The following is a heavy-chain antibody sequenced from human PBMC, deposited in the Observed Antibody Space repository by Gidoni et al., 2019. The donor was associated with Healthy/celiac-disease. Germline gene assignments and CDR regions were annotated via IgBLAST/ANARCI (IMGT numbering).Heavy chain of an antibody. J-gene: IGHJ4*02. CDR3: ARESMVRGVIPNYFDY. V-gene: IGHV3-21*01. CDR2: ISSSSSYI. D-gene: IGHD3-10*01. Sequence: EVQLVESGGGLVKPGGSLRLSCAASGFNFSSYSMNWVRQAPGKGLELVSSISSSSSYIYYADSVKGRFTISRDNAKNSLYLQMNSLRAEDTAVYYCARESMVRGVIPNYFDYWGQGTLVTVSS. CDR1: GFNFSSYS.